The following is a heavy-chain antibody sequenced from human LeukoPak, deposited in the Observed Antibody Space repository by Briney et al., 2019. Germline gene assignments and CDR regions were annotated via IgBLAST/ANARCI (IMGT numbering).Heavy chain of an antibody. CDR3: AREGYTYGYYFYYYGMDV. CDR1: GFTFSSYS. J-gene: IGHJ6*02. V-gene: IGHV3-21*01. D-gene: IGHD5-18*01. CDR2: ISSSDSYI. Sequence: PGGSLRLSCAASGFTFSSYSMNWVRQAPGKGLEWVSSISSSDSYIYYADSVKGRFTISRDNAKNSLYLQMNSLRAEDTAMYYCAREGYTYGYYFYYYGMDVWGQGTTVTVSS.